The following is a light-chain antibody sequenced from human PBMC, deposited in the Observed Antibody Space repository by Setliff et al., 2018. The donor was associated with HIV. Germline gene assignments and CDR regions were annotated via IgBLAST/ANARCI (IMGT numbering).Light chain of an antibody. CDR3: CSYTTYGTLI. CDR1: SSDVGAYNY. V-gene: IGLV2-14*03. Sequence: QSALTQPASESGFPGQSITFSSRGTSSDVGAYNYVSWYQQHPGKAPKLMIFDVNTRPSGVSNRFSGSKFGNTASLTIVGLQAEDEADYYCCSYTTYGTLIFGGGTKVTVL. J-gene: IGLJ2*01. CDR2: DVN.